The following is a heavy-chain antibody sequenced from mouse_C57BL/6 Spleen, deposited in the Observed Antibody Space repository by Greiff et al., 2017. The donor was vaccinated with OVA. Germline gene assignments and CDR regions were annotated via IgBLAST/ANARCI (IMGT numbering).Heavy chain of an antibody. V-gene: IGHV5-17*01. CDR3: ARRYGSSIYYYAMDY. CDR1: GFTFSDYG. J-gene: IGHJ4*01. Sequence: EVQLQESGGGLVKPGGSLKLSCAASGFTFSDYGMHWVRQAPEKGLEWVAYISSGSSTIYYADTVKGRFTISRDKAKNTLFLQMTSLRSEDTAMYYCARRYGSSIYYYAMDYWGQGTSVTVSS. CDR2: ISSGSSTI. D-gene: IGHD1-1*01.